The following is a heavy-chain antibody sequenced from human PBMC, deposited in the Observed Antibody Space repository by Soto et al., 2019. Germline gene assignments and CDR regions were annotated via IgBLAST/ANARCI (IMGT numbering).Heavy chain of an antibody. CDR3: ATVGAAGTFDS. CDR2: ISGSSSHT. Sequence: GGSLRLSCAASGFTFSDDYMSWIRQAPGKGPEWISYISGSSSHTKYADSVKGQFTISRDNAAKSLYLQMNSLRAEDTAVYYCATVGAAGTFDSWGQGTLVTVSS. J-gene: IGHJ4*02. D-gene: IGHD6-13*01. CDR1: GFTFSDDY. V-gene: IGHV3-11*06.